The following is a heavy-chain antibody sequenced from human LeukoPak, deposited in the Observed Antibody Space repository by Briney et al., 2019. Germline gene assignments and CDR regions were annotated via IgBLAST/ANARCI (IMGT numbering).Heavy chain of an antibody. J-gene: IGHJ5*02. V-gene: IGHV1-2*02. CDR1: GYTFTGYY. Sequence: ASVTVSCKASGYTFTGYYMHWVRQAPGQGLEWMGWINPNSGDTNCAQNFQGRVSMTRDTSISTAYLDLSGLRSDDTALYYCARGLGWDSGTYLGAWGQRTLVTVST. CDR2: INPNSGDT. CDR3: ARGLGWDSGTYLGA. D-gene: IGHD1-26*01.